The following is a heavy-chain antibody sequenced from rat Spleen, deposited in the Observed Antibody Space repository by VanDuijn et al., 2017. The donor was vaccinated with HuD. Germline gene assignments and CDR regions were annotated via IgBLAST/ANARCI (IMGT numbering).Heavy chain of an antibody. D-gene: IGHD1-6*01. Sequence: EVQLVESGGGLVQPGRSLKLSCAASGFTFSNYGLHWIRQAPTKGLEWVASISPSGGSTYYRGSVKGRFTISRDNTKSTLYLQMDSLRSEDTATYYCARHPSMYWYFDFWGPGTMVTVSS. CDR2: ISPSGGST. V-gene: IGHV5-19*01. J-gene: IGHJ1*01. CDR1: GFTFSNYG. CDR3: ARHPSMYWYFDF.